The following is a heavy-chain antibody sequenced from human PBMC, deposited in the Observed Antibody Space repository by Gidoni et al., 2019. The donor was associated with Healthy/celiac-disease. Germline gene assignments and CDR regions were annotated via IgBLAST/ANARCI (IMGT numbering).Heavy chain of an antibody. J-gene: IGHJ4*02. CDR1: GYTFTSYG. D-gene: IGHD3-22*01. V-gene: IGHV1-18*01. Sequence: QVQLVQSGAEVKKPGASVKVSCKASGYTFTSYGISWLRQAPGQGLEWMGWISAYNGNTNYAQKLQGRVTMTTDTSTSTAYMELRSLRSDDTAVYYCARDPHYYDSSGYLGYWGQGTLVTVSS. CDR2: ISAYNGNT. CDR3: ARDPHYYDSSGYLGY.